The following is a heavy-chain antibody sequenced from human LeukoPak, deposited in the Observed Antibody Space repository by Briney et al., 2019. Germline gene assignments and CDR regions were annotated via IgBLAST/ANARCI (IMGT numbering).Heavy chain of an antibody. Sequence: GGSLRLSCAASGFTFSSYGMHWVRQAPGKGLEWEAVIWYDGSNKYYADSVKGRFTISRDNSKNTLYLQMNSLRAEDTAVYYCARDGYCSGGSCYSVYYYGMDVWGQGTTVTVSS. CDR2: IWYDGSNK. D-gene: IGHD2-15*01. J-gene: IGHJ6*02. CDR3: ARDGYCSGGSCYSVYYYGMDV. V-gene: IGHV3-33*01. CDR1: GFTFSSYG.